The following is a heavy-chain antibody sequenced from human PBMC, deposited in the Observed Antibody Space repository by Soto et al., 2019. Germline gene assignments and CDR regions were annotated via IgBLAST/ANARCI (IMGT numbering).Heavy chain of an antibody. Sequence: PWETLSMTYVDSNFSISSGYYWGWIRQSPGKGLEWIASIYRSGTTSYNPSIKSRVTISVDPSKNQLSLMLAAVTAADTAVYYCARPHSRSYYSVFNYWGRGSLVTVSS. V-gene: IGHV4-38-2*01. CDR2: IYRSGTT. CDR3: ARPHSRSYYSVFNY. D-gene: IGHD1-26*01. J-gene: IGHJ4*02. CDR1: NFSISSGYY.